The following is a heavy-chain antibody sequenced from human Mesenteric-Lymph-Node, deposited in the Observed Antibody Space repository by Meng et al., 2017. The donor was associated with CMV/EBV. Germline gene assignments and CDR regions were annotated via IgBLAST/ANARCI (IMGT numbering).Heavy chain of an antibody. CDR1: GGTHMDHA. Sequence: SGGTHMDHAISWVRQAPAQGLGGMGGVVPIFGTPRLAPNFEGRVTLSTDESATTAYMELRDLKSDDTAVFYCARIWLVSGTMSFLQFWGQGILVTVSS. CDR2: VVPIFGTP. J-gene: IGHJ4*02. V-gene: IGHV1-69*05. CDR3: ARIWLVSGTMSFLQF. D-gene: IGHD3-22*01.